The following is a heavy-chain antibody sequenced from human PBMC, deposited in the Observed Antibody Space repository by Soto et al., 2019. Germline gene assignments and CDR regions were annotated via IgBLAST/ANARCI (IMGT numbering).Heavy chain of an antibody. CDR1: GGSIRDYY. Sequence: SETLSLTCIVSGGSIRDYYWSWIRQPPGKGLEWIGYIYYSGSTNYNPSLTSRVTISVDTSKNQFSLKLSSVTAADTAVYYCARHRYSYGVYYFDYWGQGTLVTVSS. D-gene: IGHD5-18*01. J-gene: IGHJ4*02. V-gene: IGHV4-59*08. CDR2: IYYSGST. CDR3: ARHRYSYGVYYFDY.